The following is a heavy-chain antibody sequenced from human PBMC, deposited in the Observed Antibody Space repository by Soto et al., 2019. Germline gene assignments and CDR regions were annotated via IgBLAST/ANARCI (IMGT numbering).Heavy chain of an antibody. Sequence: GASVKVSCKASGYTFPGYYVHWVRQAPGQGLEWMGWINPNSGGTNYAQKFQGRVTMTRDTSISTAYMELSRLRSDDTVVYYCATHCGGDCYDGMDVWGPGTTVTVSS. CDR3: ATHCGGDCYDGMDV. J-gene: IGHJ6*02. CDR1: GYTFPGYY. CDR2: INPNSGGT. V-gene: IGHV1-2*02. D-gene: IGHD2-21*02.